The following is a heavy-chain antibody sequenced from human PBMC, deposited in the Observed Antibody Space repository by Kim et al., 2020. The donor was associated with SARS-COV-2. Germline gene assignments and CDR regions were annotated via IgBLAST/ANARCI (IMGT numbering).Heavy chain of an antibody. D-gene: IGHD3-10*01. CDR2: IYYSGST. J-gene: IGHJ5*02. Sequence: SETLSLTCSVSGGSISTYYWSWIRQSPGKGLEWIGYIYYSGSTTYNPSLNSRVTISVDTAKNQFSLKLTSVTAADTGVYYCARQGSITSRPRWFDPWGQGTLVNVSS. CDR3: ARQGSITSRPRWFDP. V-gene: IGHV4-59*08. CDR1: GGSISTYY.